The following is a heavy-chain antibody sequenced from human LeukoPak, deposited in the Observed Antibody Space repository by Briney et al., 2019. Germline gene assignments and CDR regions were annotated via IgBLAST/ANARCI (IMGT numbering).Heavy chain of an antibody. V-gene: IGHV3-21*01. J-gene: IGHJ5*02. CDR1: GFTFSNAW. Sequence: GGSLRLSCAASGFTFSNAWMSWVRQAPGKGLELFSSISSAGTYIYYADSVKGRFTVSRDNAKNSLYLQMNSLRAEDTAVYFCARGILGATSRFDPWGQGTLVTVSS. D-gene: IGHD1-26*01. CDR3: ARGILGATSRFDP. CDR2: ISSAGTYI.